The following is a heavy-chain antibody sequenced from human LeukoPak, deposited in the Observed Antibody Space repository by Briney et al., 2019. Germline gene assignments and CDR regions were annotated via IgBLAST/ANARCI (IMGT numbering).Heavy chain of an antibody. D-gene: IGHD3-10*01. V-gene: IGHV3-30-3*01. Sequence: GRSLRLSCAASGFTFSSYAMLRVRQAPATGLEWAAVISYDGSNKYHADPVRGRFSISRDNAKNSLYLQMNSLRAEDTAVYYCARSHEYFASGSGDYWGQGTLVTVSS. CDR1: GFTFSSYA. CDR3: ARSHEYFASGSGDY. J-gene: IGHJ4*02. CDR2: ISYDGSNK.